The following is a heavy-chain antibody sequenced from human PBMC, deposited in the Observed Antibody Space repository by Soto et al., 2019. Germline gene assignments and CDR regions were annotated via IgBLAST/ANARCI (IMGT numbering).Heavy chain of an antibody. CDR2: ISSSSSYT. J-gene: IGHJ6*02. Sequence: GGSLRLSCAASGFTFSDYYMSWIRQAPGKGLEWVSYISSSSSYTNYADSVKGRFTISRDNAKNSLYLQMNSLRAEDTAVYYCAREYDILTGYSGMDVWGQGTTVTVSS. D-gene: IGHD3-9*01. CDR3: AREYDILTGYSGMDV. V-gene: IGHV3-11*05. CDR1: GFTFSDYY.